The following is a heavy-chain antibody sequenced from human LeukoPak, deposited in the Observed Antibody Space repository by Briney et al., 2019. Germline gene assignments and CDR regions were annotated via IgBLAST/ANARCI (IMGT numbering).Heavy chain of an antibody. D-gene: IGHD3-10*01. V-gene: IGHV4-39*01. CDR2: IYYSGST. CDR3: ALLYGSGSYYNLRGDY. CDR1: GGSISSSSYY. Sequence: PSETLSLTCTVSGGSISSSSYYWGWIRQPPGKGLEWIGSIYYSGSTYYNPSLKSRVTISVDASKNQFSLKLSSVTAADTAVYYCALLYGSGSYYNLRGDYWGQGTLVTVSS. J-gene: IGHJ4*02.